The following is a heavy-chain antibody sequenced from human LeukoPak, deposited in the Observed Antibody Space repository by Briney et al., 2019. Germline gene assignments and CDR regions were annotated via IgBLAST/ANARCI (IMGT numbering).Heavy chain of an antibody. D-gene: IGHD3/OR15-3a*01. Sequence: ASVKVSCKASGYTFTGYYMHWVRQAPGQGLEWMGWINHNSGGTNYSQTFQGRITMTRDTSISTEYMELSRLRSEDTAVYYCARDKGGLDAFDMWGQGTMVTVSS. CDR2: INHNSGGT. J-gene: IGHJ3*02. CDR1: GYTFTGYY. V-gene: IGHV1-2*02. CDR3: ARDKGGLDAFDM.